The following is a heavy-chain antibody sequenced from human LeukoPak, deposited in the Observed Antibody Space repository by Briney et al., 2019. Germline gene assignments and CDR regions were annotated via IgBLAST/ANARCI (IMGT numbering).Heavy chain of an antibody. CDR1: GGTFSFYT. CDR2: IVPKFGST. Sequence: SGKVCWKASGGTFSFYTLNWVGQAPGQSLEWMGGIVPKFGSTNYAQKFHDRLSITTDESTTTAYMELSSLRSEDTALYYCARDNLAPSGVKYFHLWGPGTLVTVSS. D-gene: IGHD3-16*02. CDR3: ARDNLAPSGVKYFHL. V-gene: IGHV1-69*05. J-gene: IGHJ1*01.